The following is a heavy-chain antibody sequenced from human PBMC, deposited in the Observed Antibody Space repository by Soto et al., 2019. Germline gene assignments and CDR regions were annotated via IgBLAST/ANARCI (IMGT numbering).Heavy chain of an antibody. Sequence: SETLSLTCTVSGGSISSSSYYWGWIRQPPGKGLEWIGSIYYSGSTYYNPSLKSRVTISVDTSKNQFSLKLSSVTAADTAVYYCAREVKSYGSTYFDIWGQGTLGTV. D-gene: IGHD5-18*01. CDR1: GGSISSSSYY. CDR2: IYYSGST. J-gene: IGHJ4*02. CDR3: AREVKSYGSTYFDI. V-gene: IGHV4-39*02.